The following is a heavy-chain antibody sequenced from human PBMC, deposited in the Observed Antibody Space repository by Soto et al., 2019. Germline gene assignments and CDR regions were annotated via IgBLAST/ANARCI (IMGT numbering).Heavy chain of an antibody. J-gene: IGHJ4*02. Sequence: PGGSLRLSCAASGFTFSDYYMSWIRQAPGRGLEWVSCISVSGGTIYYADSVKGRFTVSRDNSKNSLYLQMNSLRGEDTAVYYCTRQQQLYFDYWGQGTLVTVSS. V-gene: IGHV3-11*01. CDR1: GFTFSDYY. CDR3: TRQQQLYFDY. D-gene: IGHD6-13*01. CDR2: ISVSGGTI.